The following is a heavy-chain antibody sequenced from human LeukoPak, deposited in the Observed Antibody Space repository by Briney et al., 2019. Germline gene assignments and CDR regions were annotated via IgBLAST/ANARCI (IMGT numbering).Heavy chain of an antibody. J-gene: IGHJ6*04. Sequence: SETLSLTCTVSGYSIRSGYYWGWIRQPPGKGLEWIGSIYHSGSTYYNPSLKSRVTISVDKSKNQFSLKLSSVTAADTAVYYCARGLYDILTGYPLGGVDVWGKGTTVTISS. CDR2: IYHSGST. V-gene: IGHV4-38-2*02. CDR1: GYSIRSGYY. D-gene: IGHD3-9*01. CDR3: ARGLYDILTGYPLGGVDV.